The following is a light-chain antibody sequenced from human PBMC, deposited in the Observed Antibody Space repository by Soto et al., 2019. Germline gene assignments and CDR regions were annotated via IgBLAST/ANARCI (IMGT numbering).Light chain of an antibody. J-gene: IGLJ1*01. V-gene: IGLV2-14*01. CDR1: SIDVGNYKY. CDR3: FSYTSSGTYV. Sequence: QSVLTQPASVSGSPGQSITISCTGTSIDVGNYKYVSWYQQHPGKAPKLMIYEVSNRPSGVSNRFSGSKSGNTASLTISGLQAEDETDYYCFSYTSSGTYVFGTGTKLTVL. CDR2: EVS.